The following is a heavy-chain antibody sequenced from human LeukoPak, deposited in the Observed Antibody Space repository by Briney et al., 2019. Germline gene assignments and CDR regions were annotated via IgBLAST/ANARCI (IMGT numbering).Heavy chain of an antibody. D-gene: IGHD2-15*01. V-gene: IGHV4-59*01. CDR2: VDYRGNT. CDR1: GGSINSYY. CDR3: ARVEVGAANRQWYGMDV. J-gene: IGHJ6*02. Sequence: SETLSLTCTISGGSINSYYWSWIRQPPGKGLEWLGYVDYRGNTNYNPSLKSRVTISIDTSKSLFSLKLNSVTAADTAVYYCARVEVGAANRQWYGMDVWGQGTTVTVSS.